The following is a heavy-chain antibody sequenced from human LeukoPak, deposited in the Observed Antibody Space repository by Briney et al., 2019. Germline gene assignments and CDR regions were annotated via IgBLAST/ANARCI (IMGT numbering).Heavy chain of an antibody. J-gene: IGHJ3*02. D-gene: IGHD2-2*01. CDR1: GGSISSYY. V-gene: IGHV4-59*01. CDR3: TREDAQEGTNAFDI. Sequence: SETLSLTCTVSGGSISSYYWSWIRQPPGKGLEWIGYIYYSGSTNYNPSLKSRVTISVDTSKNQFSLKLSSVTAADTAVYYCTREDAQEGTNAFDIWGQGTMVTVSS. CDR2: IYYSGST.